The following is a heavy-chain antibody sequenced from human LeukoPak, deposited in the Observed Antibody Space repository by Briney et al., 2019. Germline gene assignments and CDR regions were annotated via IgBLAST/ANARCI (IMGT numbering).Heavy chain of an antibody. CDR3: ARDLGTVSQGY. Sequence: SGTLSLTCAVSGGSISSNHWWSWVRQPPGKGLEWIGEIYHSGSTNYNPSLKGRVIISVDKSKNQLSLNLSSMTAADTAVYYCARDLGTVSQGYWGQGTLVTVSS. CDR2: IYHSGST. CDR1: GGSISSNHW. D-gene: IGHD4-17*01. J-gene: IGHJ4*02. V-gene: IGHV4-4*02.